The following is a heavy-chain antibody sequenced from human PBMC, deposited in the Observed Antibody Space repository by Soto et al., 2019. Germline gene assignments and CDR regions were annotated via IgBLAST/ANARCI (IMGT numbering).Heavy chain of an antibody. D-gene: IGHD3-22*01. J-gene: IGHJ4*02. V-gene: IGHV4-30-4*01. CDR3: ARVFPWGVPYYYDSSGYFDY. CDR2: IYYSGST. CDR1: GGSISSGDYY. Sequence: SETLSLTCTFSGGSISSGDYYWSWIRQPPGKGLEWIGYIYYSGSTYYNPSLKSRVTISVDTSKNQFSLKLSSVTAADTAVYYCARVFPWGVPYYYDSSGYFDYWGQGTLVTVSS.